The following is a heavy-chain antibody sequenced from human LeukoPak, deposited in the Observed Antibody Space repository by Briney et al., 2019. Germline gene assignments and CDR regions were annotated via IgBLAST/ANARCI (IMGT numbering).Heavy chain of an antibody. CDR2: IYYSGST. J-gene: IGHJ4*02. V-gene: IGHV4-59*01. CDR3: ARLDFSNYLNDY. CDR1: GGSISSYY. D-gene: IGHD4-11*01. Sequence: SETLSLTCSVSGGSISSYYWSWIRQPPGKGLEWIGYIYYSGSTDYNPSLKSRVTISVDTSKNQFFLTLYSVTAADTAVYYFARLDFSNYLNDYWGQGTLVTVSS.